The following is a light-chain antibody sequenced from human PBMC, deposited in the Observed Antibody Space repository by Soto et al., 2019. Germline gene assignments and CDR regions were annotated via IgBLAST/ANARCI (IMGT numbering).Light chain of an antibody. CDR2: GAS. CDR1: QTVKNDY. Sequence: ETVLTQSPGTLSLSPGEGATLPCRASQTVKNDYLAWYQQRRGLPPRLLIFGASGRATGIPDRFSGSGSGTDFTLTITRLEPEDFAVYYCQQYGSSPPCTFGPGTKVDIK. V-gene: IGKV3-20*01. CDR3: QQYGSSPPCT. J-gene: IGKJ3*01.